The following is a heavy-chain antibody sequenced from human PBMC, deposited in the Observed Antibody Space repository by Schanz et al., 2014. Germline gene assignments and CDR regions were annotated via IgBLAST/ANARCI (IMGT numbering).Heavy chain of an antibody. CDR1: GGSISSATYY. CDR2: IYSRGSS. J-gene: IGHJ5*02. Sequence: QVQLQESGPGLVKPSQTLSLTCTVSGGSISSATYYWSWVRQPAGKGLEWIGRIYSRGSSTYNPSRRSRVPIPIATSNTQSPLKLTSGTAADTAVYYCARGGSVATIAPYTWFDPWGQGTLVTVSS. V-gene: IGHV4-61*02. D-gene: IGHD5-12*01. CDR3: ARGGSVATIAPYTWFDP.